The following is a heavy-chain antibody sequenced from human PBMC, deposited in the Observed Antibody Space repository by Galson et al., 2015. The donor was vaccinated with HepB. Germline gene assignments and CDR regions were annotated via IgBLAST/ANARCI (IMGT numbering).Heavy chain of an antibody. J-gene: IGHJ4*02. CDR1: GFTFDDYA. Sequence: SLRLSCAASGFTFDDYAMHWVRQAPGKGLEWVSGISWNSGSIGYADSVKGRFTISRDNSKNTLYLQMNSLRAEDTAVYYCAKAVVVVAATWVPVVYWGQGTLVTVSS. CDR3: AKAVVVVAATWVPVVY. D-gene: IGHD2-15*01. V-gene: IGHV3-9*01. CDR2: ISWNSGSI.